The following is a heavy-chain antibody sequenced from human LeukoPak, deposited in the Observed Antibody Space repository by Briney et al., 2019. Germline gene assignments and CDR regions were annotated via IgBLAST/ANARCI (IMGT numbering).Heavy chain of an antibody. Sequence: PSETLSLTCTVSGGSVSRGSYYWSWTRQPPGKGLEWIGYIHRSGTTNYSPSLKSRVTISVDMSKNQFFLNLTSVTAADTAVYYCARGRLGATYWGQGTLVTVSS. J-gene: IGHJ4*02. V-gene: IGHV4-61*01. CDR3: ARGRLGATY. D-gene: IGHD1-26*01. CDR1: GGSVSRGSYY. CDR2: IHRSGTT.